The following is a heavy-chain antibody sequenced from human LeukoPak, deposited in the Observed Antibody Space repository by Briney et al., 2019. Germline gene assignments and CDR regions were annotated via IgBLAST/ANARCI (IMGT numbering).Heavy chain of an antibody. J-gene: IGHJ6*02. CDR1: GGSFSGYY. D-gene: IGHD3-3*01. CDR2: TNHSGST. Sequence: SETLSLTCAVYGGSFSGYYWSWIRQPPGKGLEWIGETNHSGSTNYNPSLKSRVTISVDTSKNQFSLKLSSVTAADTAVYYCARGPIDFWSGPPYYYYGMDVWGQGTTVTVSS. CDR3: ARGPIDFWSGPPYYYYGMDV. V-gene: IGHV4-34*01.